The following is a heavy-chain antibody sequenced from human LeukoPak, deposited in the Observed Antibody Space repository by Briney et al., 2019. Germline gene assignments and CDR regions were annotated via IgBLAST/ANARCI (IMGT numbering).Heavy chain of an antibody. D-gene: IGHD2-21*02. V-gene: IGHV5-51*01. J-gene: IGHJ4*02. CDR2: IYPGDSDT. CDR1: GYSFTSYW. Sequence: RSGVSLQISCQGSGYSFTSYWIGWVRPMTGKGLEWMGIIYPGDSDTRYSPSFQGQVTISADESISTAYLQWSSLKASDTAMYYCARLGVHWGGGDHYYFDYWGQGTLVTVSS. CDR3: ARLGVHWGGGDHYYFDY.